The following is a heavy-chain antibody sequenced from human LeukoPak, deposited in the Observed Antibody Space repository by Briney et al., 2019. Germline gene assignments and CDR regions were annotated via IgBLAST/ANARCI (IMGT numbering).Heavy chain of an antibody. CDR1: GGSFSGYY. CDR3: VSGVDSAKLGY. D-gene: IGHD3-3*01. Sequence: SETLSLTCAVSGGSFSGYYCNWIRQPPGKGLGWIGELHPSGSTSYNTSLRSRLTISMDTPKNQCSLKLTSVTAADTAMYFCVSGVDSAKLGYWGQGTLVTVSS. CDR2: LHPSGST. V-gene: IGHV4-34*01. J-gene: IGHJ4*02.